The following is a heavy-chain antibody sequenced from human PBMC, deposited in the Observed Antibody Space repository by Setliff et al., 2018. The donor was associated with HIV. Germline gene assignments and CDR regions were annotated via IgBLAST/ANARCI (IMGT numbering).Heavy chain of an antibody. D-gene: IGHD1-26*01. V-gene: IGHV3-48*04. Sequence: GGSLRLSCAASGFTFSSYSMNWVRQAPGKGLEWVSSISSSGSTIYYADSVKGRFTISRDNAKNSLYLQMNNLRAEDTAVYYCVRDYMWAFDYWGQGTLVTVSS. J-gene: IGHJ4*02. CDR2: ISSSGSTI. CDR3: VRDYMWAFDY. CDR1: GFTFSSYS.